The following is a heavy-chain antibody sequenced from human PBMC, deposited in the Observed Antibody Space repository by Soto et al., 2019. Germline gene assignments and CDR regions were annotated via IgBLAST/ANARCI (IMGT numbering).Heavy chain of an antibody. CDR3: ASSSDRAYCSGGSCRRGYYYGMDV. D-gene: IGHD2-15*01. CDR1: GGTFSSYA. J-gene: IGHJ6*02. Sequence: QVQLVQSGAEVKKPGSSVKVSCKASGGTFSSYAISWVRQAPGQGLEWMGGIIPIFGTANYAQKFQGRVTITADESTSTAYMERSSLRSEDTAVYYCASSSDRAYCSGGSCRRGYYYGMDVWGQGTTVTVSS. V-gene: IGHV1-69*12. CDR2: IIPIFGTA.